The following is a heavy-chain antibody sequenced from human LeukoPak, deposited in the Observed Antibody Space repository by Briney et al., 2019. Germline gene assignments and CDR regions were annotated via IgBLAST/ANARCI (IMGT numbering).Heavy chain of an antibody. J-gene: IGHJ5*02. V-gene: IGHV5-51*01. CDR3: ARQHSGSGSYYGFSWFDP. CDR2: INPGDSDT. D-gene: IGHD3-10*01. CDR1: GYIFTYYW. Sequence: RGESLKISCQASGYIFTYYWIGWVRQMPGKGLEWMGIINPGDSDTRYSPSFQGQVTFSADRSIGTAYLQWSSLKASDSAMYFCARQHSGSGSYYGFSWFDPWGQGTLVTVSP.